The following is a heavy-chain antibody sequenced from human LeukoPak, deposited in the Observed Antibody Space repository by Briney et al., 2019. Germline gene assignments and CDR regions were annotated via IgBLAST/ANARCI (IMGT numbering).Heavy chain of an antibody. J-gene: IGHJ3*02. CDR3: ARGLGSSTSRHTFDI. Sequence: WMGWVRQXXXXGLEWVANIKQDETEKFYLGSVKGRFTISRDNSKNTLYLQMNSLSAEDTAIYYCARGLGSSTSRHTFDIWGQGTMVTVSS. D-gene: IGHD2-2*01. V-gene: IGHV3-7*03. CDR2: IKQDETEK. CDR1: W.